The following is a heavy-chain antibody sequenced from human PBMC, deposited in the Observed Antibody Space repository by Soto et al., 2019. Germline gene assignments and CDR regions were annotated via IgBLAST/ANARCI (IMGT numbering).Heavy chain of an antibody. V-gene: IGHV1-69*08. CDR3: ARDSPIGSTFSGYDAIDY. D-gene: IGHD5-12*01. J-gene: IGHJ4*02. Sequence: QVQLVQSGAEVKKPGSSVKVSCKASGGAFTNDIITWVRQAPGQGLEWMGRIIPLLDITNYAQKFQGRVTITADKSTSTXYMELNSLISEDTAVYYCARDSPIGSTFSGYDAIDYWGQGTLVTVSS. CDR1: GGAFTNDI. CDR2: IIPLLDIT.